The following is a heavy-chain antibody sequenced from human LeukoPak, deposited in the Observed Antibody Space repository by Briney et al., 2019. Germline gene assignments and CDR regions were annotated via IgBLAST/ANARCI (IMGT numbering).Heavy chain of an antibody. CDR2: IYHSGST. D-gene: IGHD6-6*01. CDR3: ARHPRIAARQVGWFDP. CDR1: GYSISSGYY. Sequence: SETLSLTCAVSGYSISSGYYWGWIRQPPGKGLEWIGSIYHSGSTYYNPSLKSRVTISVDTSKNQFPLKLSSVTAADTAVYYCARHPRIAARQVGWFDPWGQGTLVTVSS. J-gene: IGHJ5*02. V-gene: IGHV4-38-2*01.